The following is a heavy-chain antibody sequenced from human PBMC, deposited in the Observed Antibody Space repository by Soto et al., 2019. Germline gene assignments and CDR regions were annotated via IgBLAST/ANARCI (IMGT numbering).Heavy chain of an antibody. CDR2: ISYDGSNK. V-gene: IGHV3-30-3*01. J-gene: IGHJ4*02. Sequence: LRLSCAAPGFTFSSYAMHWVRQAPGKGLEWVAVISYDGSNKYYADSVKGRFTISRDNSKNTLYLQMNSLRAEDTAVYYCARKGYYDSSGYPFDYWGQGTLVTVSS. CDR3: ARKGYYDSSGYPFDY. D-gene: IGHD3-22*01. CDR1: GFTFSSYA.